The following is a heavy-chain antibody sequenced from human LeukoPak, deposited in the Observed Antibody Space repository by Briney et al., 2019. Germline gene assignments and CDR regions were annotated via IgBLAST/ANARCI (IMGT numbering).Heavy chain of an antibody. D-gene: IGHD2-2*01. CDR2: IYPGDSDT. CDR1: GYSFTSYW. CDR3: ARLHEYCSSTSCGYGMDV. V-gene: IGHV5-51*01. Sequence: GESLKISCKGSGYSFTSYWIGWVRPMPGKGQEWMGIIYPGDSDTRYSPSFQGQVTITADKSISTAYLQWSSLKASDTAMYYCARLHEYCSSTSCGYGMDVWGQGTTVTVSS. J-gene: IGHJ6*02.